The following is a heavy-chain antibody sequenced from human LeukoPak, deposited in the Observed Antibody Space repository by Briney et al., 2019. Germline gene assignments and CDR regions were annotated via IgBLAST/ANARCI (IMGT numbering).Heavy chain of an antibody. CDR3: AKNDGNYCDP. CDR1: GFIFDNFG. V-gene: IGHV3-23*01. D-gene: IGHD1-26*01. Sequence: GGSLRLSCAASGFIFDNFGMSWVRQAPGKGLEWVSALSATGGSAYYAASAQGRFTTSRDNSKNTLILQMNSLRPEDTAIYYCAKNDGNYCDPWGQGTLVTVSS. J-gene: IGHJ5*02. CDR2: LSATGGSA.